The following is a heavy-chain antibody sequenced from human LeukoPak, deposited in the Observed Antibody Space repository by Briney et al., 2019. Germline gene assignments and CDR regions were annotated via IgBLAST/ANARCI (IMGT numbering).Heavy chain of an antibody. J-gene: IGHJ3*02. CDR2: MNPNSGNT. D-gene: IGHD3-16*01. CDR3: AMGSDYDSAFGI. CDR1: GYTFTSYD. V-gene: IGHV1-8*01. Sequence: ASVTVSCKASGYTFTSYDINWVRQATGQGLEWMGWMNPNSGNTGYAQKFQGRVTMTRNTSISTAYMELSSLRSEDTAVYYCAMGSDYDSAFGIWGQGTMVTVSS.